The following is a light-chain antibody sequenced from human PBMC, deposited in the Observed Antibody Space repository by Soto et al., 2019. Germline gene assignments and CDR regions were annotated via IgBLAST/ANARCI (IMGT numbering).Light chain of an antibody. Sequence: QSVLTQPASVSGSPGQSITISCTGTISDVGGYNFVSWYQQYPGKAPKLMICDVSNRPSGVSNRFSGSKSGNTASLTISGLQAEDEADYYCSSVTGSNYVFGTGTKVTVL. J-gene: IGLJ1*01. CDR1: ISDVGGYNF. V-gene: IGLV2-14*03. CDR2: DVS. CDR3: SSVTGSNYV.